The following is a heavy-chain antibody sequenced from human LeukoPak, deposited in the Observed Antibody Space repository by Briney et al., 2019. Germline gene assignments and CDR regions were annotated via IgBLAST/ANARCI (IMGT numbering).Heavy chain of an antibody. CDR3: ARQRGYSYGFEDPKHFDY. V-gene: IGHV3-11*01. D-gene: IGHD5-18*01. Sequence: GGSLRLSCAASGFTFSDYYMSWIRQAPGKGLEWVSYISSSGSTIYYADSVNGRFTISRDNAKNSLYLQMNSLRAEDTAVYYCARQRGYSYGFEDPKHFDYWGQGTLVTVSS. CDR2: ISSSGSTI. J-gene: IGHJ4*02. CDR1: GFTFSDYY.